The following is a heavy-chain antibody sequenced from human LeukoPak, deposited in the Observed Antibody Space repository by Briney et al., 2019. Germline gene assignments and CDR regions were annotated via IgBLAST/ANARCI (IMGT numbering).Heavy chain of an antibody. CDR1: GGSFSGYY. Sequence: SETLSLTCAVYGGSFSGYYWSWIRQPPGKGLEGIGEINHSGSTNYNPSLKSRVTISVDTSKNQFSLKLSSVTAADTAVYYCAREINYYGSGSPKFFDYWGQGTLVTVSS. D-gene: IGHD3-10*01. CDR3: AREINYYGSGSPKFFDY. CDR2: INHSGST. J-gene: IGHJ4*02. V-gene: IGHV4-34*01.